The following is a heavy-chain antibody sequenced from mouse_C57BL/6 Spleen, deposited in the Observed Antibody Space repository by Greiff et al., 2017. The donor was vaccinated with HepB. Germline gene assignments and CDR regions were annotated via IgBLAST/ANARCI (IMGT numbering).Heavy chain of an antibody. Sequence: QVQLQQSGAELVRPGTSVKLSCKASGYTFTSYWMHWVKQRPGQGLEWIGVIDPSDSYTNYNQKFKGKATLTVDTSSSTAYMQLSSLTSEDSAVYYCARRLTGYAMDYWGQGTSVTVSS. CDR1: GYTFTSYW. J-gene: IGHJ4*01. CDR2: IDPSDSYT. D-gene: IGHD4-1*01. CDR3: ARRLTGYAMDY. V-gene: IGHV1-59*01.